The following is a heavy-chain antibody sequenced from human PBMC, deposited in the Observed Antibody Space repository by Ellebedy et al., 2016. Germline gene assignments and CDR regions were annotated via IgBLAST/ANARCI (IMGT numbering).Heavy chain of an antibody. Sequence: SEPLSLTXTVSGGSINSYYWSWIRQPAGKGLEWIGRIYAPGSTNYNPSLKSRVSMSLDTSKNQFSLNLRSVTAADTAVYYCAKENNIVVSARFDPWGQGILVTVSS. J-gene: IGHJ5*02. D-gene: IGHD3-16*02. CDR1: GGSINSYY. CDR2: IYAPGST. CDR3: AKENNIVVSARFDP. V-gene: IGHV4-4*07.